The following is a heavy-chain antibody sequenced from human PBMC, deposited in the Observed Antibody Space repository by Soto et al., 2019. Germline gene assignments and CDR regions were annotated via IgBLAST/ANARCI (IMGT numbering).Heavy chain of an antibody. CDR2: ISSSGSTI. CDR3: ALSGTDDSSGELDY. Sequence: PGGSLRLSCAASGFTFSSYSMSWIRQDPGKGLEWVSYISSSGSTIYYADSVKGRFTISRDNAKNSLYLQMNSLRAEDTAVYYCALSGTDDSSGELDYWGQGTLVTVSS. CDR1: GFTFSSYS. J-gene: IGHJ4*02. D-gene: IGHD3-22*01. V-gene: IGHV3-48*04.